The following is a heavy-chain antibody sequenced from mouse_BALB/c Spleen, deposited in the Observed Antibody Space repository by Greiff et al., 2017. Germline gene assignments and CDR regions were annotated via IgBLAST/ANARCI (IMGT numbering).Heavy chain of an antibody. V-gene: IGHV1-87*01. CDR1: GYTFTSYW. D-gene: IGHD1-2*01. CDR3: AREGGSTALDY. CDR2: IYPGDGDT. J-gene: IGHJ2*01. Sequence: VQLQQSGAELARPGASVKLSCKASGYTFTSYWMQWVKQRPGQGLEWIGAIYPGDGDTRYTQKFKGKATLTADKSSSTAYMQLSSLASEDSAVYYCAREGGSTALDYWGQGTTLTVSS.